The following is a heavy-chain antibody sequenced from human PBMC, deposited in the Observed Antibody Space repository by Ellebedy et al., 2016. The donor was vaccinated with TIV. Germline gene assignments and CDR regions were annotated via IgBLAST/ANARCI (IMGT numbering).Heavy chain of an antibody. V-gene: IGHV4-59*01. D-gene: IGHD3-9*01. J-gene: IGHJ4*02. CDR2: VHHSGST. CDR3: AREEFDILTGYQKGFDH. CDR1: GGSISSYY. Sequence: SETLSLTCTVSGGSISSYYWSWIRQPPGKGLEWIGYVHHSGSTNYNPSLQSRVTISVDMSKNQFSLKLSSVTAADTAVYYCAREEFDILTGYQKGFDHWGQGTLVTVSS.